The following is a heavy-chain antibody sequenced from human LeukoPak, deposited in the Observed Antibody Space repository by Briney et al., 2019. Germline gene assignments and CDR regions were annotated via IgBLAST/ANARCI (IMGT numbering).Heavy chain of an antibody. CDR3: ARPTGPYYYYGMDV. Sequence: ASVKVSCKASGYTFTSYGISWVRQAPGQGLEWMGWISAYNGNTNCAQKLQGRVTMTTDTSTSTAYMELRSLRSDDTAVYYCARPTGPYYYYGMDVWGQGTTVTVSS. CDR2: ISAYNGNT. CDR1: GYTFTSYG. J-gene: IGHJ6*02. V-gene: IGHV1-18*01.